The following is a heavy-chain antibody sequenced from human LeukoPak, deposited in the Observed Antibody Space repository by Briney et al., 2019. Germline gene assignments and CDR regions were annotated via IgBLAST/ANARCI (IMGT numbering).Heavy chain of an antibody. V-gene: IGHV4-61*01. J-gene: IGHJ4*02. Sequence: SETLSLTCSVSGDSVSSGIYYYSWIRQPPGKGPEWIGYISNSGSTDYNPSLKSRVIISVDTSKNQFSLKLSSVTAADTAVYYCASPGCYASGSYCHYFDYWGQGALVTVSS. CDR3: ASPGCYASGSYCHYFDY. CDR1: GDSVSSGIYY. D-gene: IGHD3-10*01. CDR2: ISNSGST.